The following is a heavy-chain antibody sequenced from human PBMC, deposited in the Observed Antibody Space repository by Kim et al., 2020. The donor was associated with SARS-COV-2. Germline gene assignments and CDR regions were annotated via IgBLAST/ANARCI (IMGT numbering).Heavy chain of an antibody. J-gene: IGHJ4*02. CDR2: ISGSGGST. Sequence: GGSLRLSCAASGFTFSSYAMSWVRQAPGKGLEWVSAISGSGGSTYYADSVKGRFTISRDNSKNTLYLQMNSLRAEDMAVYYCAKGKLIVVVLGDYFDYWGQGTLVTVSS. CDR1: GFTFSSYA. D-gene: IGHD3-22*01. CDR3: AKGKLIVVVLGDYFDY. V-gene: IGHV3-23*01.